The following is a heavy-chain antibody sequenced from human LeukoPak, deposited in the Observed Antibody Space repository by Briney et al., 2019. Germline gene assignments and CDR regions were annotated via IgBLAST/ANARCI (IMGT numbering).Heavy chain of an antibody. J-gene: IGHJ4*02. CDR3: AKDPGFLNWYPLDS. V-gene: IGHV3-30*02. CDR2: IRYDGSNK. D-gene: IGHD1-1*01. CDR1: GFTFSSYG. Sequence: PGGSLRLSCAASGFTFSSYGMHWVRQAPGKGLEWVAFIRYDGSNKYYADSVKGRFTISRDNSKNTLYLQMNSLRAEDTAVYFCAKDPGFLNWYPLDSWGQGTLVTVSS.